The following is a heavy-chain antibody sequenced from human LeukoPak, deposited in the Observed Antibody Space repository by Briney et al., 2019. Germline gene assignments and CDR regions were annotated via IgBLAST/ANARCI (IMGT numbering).Heavy chain of an antibody. CDR3: AKGTDSSGYYYFDY. J-gene: IGHJ4*02. V-gene: IGHV3-9*01. D-gene: IGHD3-22*01. CDR1: GFTFDDYA. CDR2: ISWSSGSI. Sequence: GGSLRLSCAASGFTFDDYAMHWVRQAPGKGLEWVSGISWSSGSIGYADSVKGRFTISRDNAKNSLYLQMNSLRAEDTALYYCAKGTDSSGYYYFDYWGQGTLVTVSS.